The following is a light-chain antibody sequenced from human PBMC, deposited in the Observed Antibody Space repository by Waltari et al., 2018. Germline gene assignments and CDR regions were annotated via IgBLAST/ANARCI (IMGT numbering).Light chain of an antibody. CDR1: QRVSSNF. CDR3: QQYGTSPQT. Sequence: EVVLKQSPGTLSLSPGERATLFCRASQRVSSNFLAWFQQKPGQAPRLLMYGASSRASGIPDRFSGSGSGTDFTLTISRLESEDVAVYYCQQYGTSPQTFGQGTKVEI. J-gene: IGKJ1*01. CDR2: GAS. V-gene: IGKV3-20*01.